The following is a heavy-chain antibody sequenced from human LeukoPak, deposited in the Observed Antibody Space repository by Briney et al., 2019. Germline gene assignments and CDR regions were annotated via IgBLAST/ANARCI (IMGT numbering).Heavy chain of an antibody. CDR3: TRDTRGGVSAAGPV. V-gene: IGHV3-49*03. D-gene: IGHD6-13*01. CDR2: IRSKDYGETT. Sequence: GGSLRLSCTASGFTFGDYAISYFRQAPGKGLEWVGFIRSKDYGETTEYAASVEGRFSISRDDSKSIAYRQMNSLKTEDTAVYYCTRDTRGGVSAAGPVWGQGTLVTVSS. CDR1: GFTFGDYA. J-gene: IGHJ4*02.